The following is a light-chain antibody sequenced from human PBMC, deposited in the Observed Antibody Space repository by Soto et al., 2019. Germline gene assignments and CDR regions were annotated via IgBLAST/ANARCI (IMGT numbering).Light chain of an antibody. Sequence: DIQMTQSPSSLSASVGDRVTITCRASQSISSYLKWYQQKPGKAPKLLIYAASSLQSGVPSRFSGSGSWTDVTLTIRRLQPEDFATYYCQQSHSTPRTFGQGTKLEIK. V-gene: IGKV1-39*01. CDR1: QSISSY. CDR2: AAS. CDR3: QQSHSTPRT. J-gene: IGKJ2*01.